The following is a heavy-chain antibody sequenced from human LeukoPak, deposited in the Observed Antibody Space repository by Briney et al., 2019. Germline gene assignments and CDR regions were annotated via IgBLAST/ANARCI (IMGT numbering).Heavy chain of an antibody. CDR3: ATDREGDPSAYYLV. Sequence: GGSLRLSCTASGFTFRTSAMYWVRQAPGKGLEWVSTISDNGGRTYYADSVKGRFTISRDNSKNTLFLQMNSLRAEDSAVYYCATDREGDPSAYYLVGGQGTLITVSS. J-gene: IGHJ4*02. CDR2: ISDNGGRT. D-gene: IGHD3-22*01. CDR1: GFTFRTSA. V-gene: IGHV3-23*01.